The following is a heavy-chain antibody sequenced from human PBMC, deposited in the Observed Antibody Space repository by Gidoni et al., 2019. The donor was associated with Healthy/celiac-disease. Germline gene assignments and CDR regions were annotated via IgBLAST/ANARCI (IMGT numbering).Heavy chain of an antibody. CDR2: MNPNSGNT. V-gene: IGHV1-8*01. D-gene: IGHD3-3*01. J-gene: IGHJ6*02. CDR1: GYTFTSYD. CDR3: ARVGGSYDFWSGYYSDYYGMDV. Sequence: QVQLVQSGAEVKHPGASVQVSCKASGYTFTSYDINWVRPATGQGLEWMGWMNPNSGNTGYAQKLQGRVTMNRNTAISTVYRELSSLRSEDTAVYYCARVGGSYDFWSGYYSDYYGMDVWGQGTTVTVSS.